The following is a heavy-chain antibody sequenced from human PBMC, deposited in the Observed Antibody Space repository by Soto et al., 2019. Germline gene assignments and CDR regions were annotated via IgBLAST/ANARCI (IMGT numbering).Heavy chain of an antibody. Sequence: GGSLRLSCAASGFTFSSYAMSWVRQAPGKGLEWVSAISGSGGSTYYADSVKGRFTISRDNSKNTLYLQMNSLRAEDTAVYYCAKGIGYSSGWYPPDAFDIWGQGTMVTVSS. D-gene: IGHD6-19*01. J-gene: IGHJ3*02. CDR3: AKGIGYSSGWYPPDAFDI. V-gene: IGHV3-23*01. CDR1: GFTFSSYA. CDR2: ISGSGGST.